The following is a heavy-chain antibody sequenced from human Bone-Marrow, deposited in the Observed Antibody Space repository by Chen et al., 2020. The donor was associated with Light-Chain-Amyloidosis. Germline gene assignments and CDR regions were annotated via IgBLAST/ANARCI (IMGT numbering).Heavy chain of an antibody. CDR2: TYYRSKWYN. J-gene: IGHJ4*02. V-gene: IGHV6-1*01. Sequence: QVQLQQSGPGLVRPSQTLSLTCFISGDSVSSNTAAWNWIRQSPSRGLEWLGRTYYRSKWYNDYAVVVRSRITINADTSKNQYSLHLNSVTPEDTAVYYCGRDDGGDVVTWGQGTLVTVSS. CDR1: GDSVSSNTAA. CDR3: GRDDGGDVVT. D-gene: IGHD2-21*02.